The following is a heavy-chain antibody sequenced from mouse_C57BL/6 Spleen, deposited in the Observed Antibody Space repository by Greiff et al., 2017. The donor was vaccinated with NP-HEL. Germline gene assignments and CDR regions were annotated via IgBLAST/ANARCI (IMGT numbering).Heavy chain of an antibody. Sequence: VQLQQPGAELVKPGASVKMSCKASGYTFTSYWITWVKQRPGQGLEWIGDIYPGSGSTNYNEKFKSKATLTVDTSSSTAYMQLSSLTSEDSAVYYCARRTFTTVVPYAMDYWGQGTSVTVSS. CDR1: GYTFTSYW. CDR2: IYPGSGST. V-gene: IGHV1-55*01. D-gene: IGHD1-1*01. CDR3: ARRTFTTVVPYAMDY. J-gene: IGHJ4*01.